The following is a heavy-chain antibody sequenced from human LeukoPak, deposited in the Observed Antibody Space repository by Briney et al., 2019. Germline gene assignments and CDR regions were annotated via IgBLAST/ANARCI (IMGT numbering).Heavy chain of an antibody. V-gene: IGHV3-11*01. CDR2: ISSSGSTI. CDR1: GFTFSDYY. D-gene: IGHD5-12*01. J-gene: IGHJ4*02. Sequence: GGSLRLSCAASGFTFSDYYMRWIRQAPGKGLEWVSYISSSGSTIYYADSVKGRFTISRDNAKNSLYLQMNSLRAEDTAVYYCATSRRGYSGHYFDYWGQGTLVTVSS. CDR3: ATSRRGYSGHYFDY.